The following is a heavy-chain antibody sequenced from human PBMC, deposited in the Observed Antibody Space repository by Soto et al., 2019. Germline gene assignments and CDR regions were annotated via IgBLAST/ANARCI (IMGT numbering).Heavy chain of an antibody. V-gene: IGHV3-64D*08. J-gene: IGHJ4*02. CDR3: VRDFWGFDY. Sequence: VQLVESGGGLVQPGGSLRLSCSASGFTISSYAMHWVRQAPGKGLEYVSVTYSKGGSTYYADSVKGRFTISTDNSKNTLNLQMSSLRAEDTAVYYCVRDFWGFDYWGQGTLVTVSS. CDR1: GFTISSYA. CDR2: TYSKGGST. D-gene: IGHD3-16*01.